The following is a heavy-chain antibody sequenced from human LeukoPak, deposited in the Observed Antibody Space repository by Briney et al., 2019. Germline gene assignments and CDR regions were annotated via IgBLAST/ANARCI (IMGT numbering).Heavy chain of an antibody. V-gene: IGHV3-48*03. Sequence: GGSLRLSCAASGLTFSSYEMNWVRQAPGKGLEWVSYISSSGSTIYYADSVKGRFTISRDNTENSVFLQMNSLRADDTAVYYCARGLLTRSSGYPYFDTWGQGTLVTVSS. D-gene: IGHD3-22*01. J-gene: IGHJ4*02. CDR3: ARGLLTRSSGYPYFDT. CDR1: GLTFSSYE. CDR2: ISSSGSTI.